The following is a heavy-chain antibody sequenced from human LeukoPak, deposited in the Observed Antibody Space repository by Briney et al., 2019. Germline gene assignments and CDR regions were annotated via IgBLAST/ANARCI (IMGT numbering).Heavy chain of an antibody. CDR2: IRYDGSNK. D-gene: IGHD1-7*01. J-gene: IGHJ6*03. V-gene: IGHV3-30*02. CDR1: GFTFSSYG. Sequence: GGSLRLSCAASGFTFSSYGMHWVRQAPGKGLEWVAFIRYDGSNKYYADSVKGRFTISRDNSKNTLYLQMNSLRAEDTAVYYCALVRTGTTAMGPYYYYYMDVWGKGTTVTVSS. CDR3: ALVRTGTTAMGPYYYYYMDV.